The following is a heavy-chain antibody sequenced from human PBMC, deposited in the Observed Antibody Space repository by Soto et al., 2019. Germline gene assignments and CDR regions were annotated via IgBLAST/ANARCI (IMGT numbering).Heavy chain of an antibody. V-gene: IGHV4-59*01. CDR3: ARVEGYCSGGSCYEGYYYYYMDV. CDR1: GGSISSYY. D-gene: IGHD2-15*01. J-gene: IGHJ6*03. Sequence: PSETLYLTCTVSGGSISSYYWSWIRQPPGKGLEWIGYIYYSGSTNYNPSLKSRVTISVDTSKNQFSLKLSSVTAADTAVYYCARVEGYCSGGSCYEGYYYYYMDVWGKGTTVTVSS. CDR2: IYYSGST.